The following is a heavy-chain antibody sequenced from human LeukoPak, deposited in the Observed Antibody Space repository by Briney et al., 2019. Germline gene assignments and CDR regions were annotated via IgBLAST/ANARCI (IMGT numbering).Heavy chain of an antibody. CDR3: TREHCSGDSCPPFDY. CDR2: IGAYNGDT. Sequence: GASVKVSCKPSGYTFTSFGISWVRQAPGQGLEWMGWIGAYNGDTNYAQKFQGRVTMTTDTSTNTAYMDLRSLRSDDTAVYYCTREHCSGDSCPPFDYWGQGTLVTVSS. CDR1: GYTFTSFG. J-gene: IGHJ4*02. D-gene: IGHD2-15*01. V-gene: IGHV1-18*04.